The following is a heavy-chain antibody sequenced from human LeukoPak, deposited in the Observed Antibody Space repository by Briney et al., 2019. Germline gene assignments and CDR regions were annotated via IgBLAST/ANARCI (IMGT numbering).Heavy chain of an antibody. CDR1: GYSFTSYW. J-gene: IGHJ5*02. V-gene: IGHV5-51*01. D-gene: IGHD3-9*01. CDR2: IYPGDSDT. CDR3: ARGYYDILAGYYGLGWFDP. Sequence: PGESLKISCKGPGYSFTSYWIGWVRQMPGKGLEWMGIIYPGDSDTRYSPSFQGQVTISADKSISTAYLQWSSLKASDTAMYYCARGYYDILAGYYGLGWFDPWGQGTLVTVSS.